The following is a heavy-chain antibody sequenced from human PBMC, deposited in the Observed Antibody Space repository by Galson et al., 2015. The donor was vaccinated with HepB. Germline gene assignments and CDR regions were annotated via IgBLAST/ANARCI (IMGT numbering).Heavy chain of an antibody. J-gene: IGHJ4*02. CDR1: GFTFSSYA. Sequence: SLRLSCAASGFTFSSYAMSWVRQAPGKGLEWVSAISGSGGSTYYADSVKGRFTISRDNSKNTLYLQMNSLRAEDTAVYYCAKDLGGRSSGWYNYFDYWGQGTLVTVSS. CDR2: ISGSGGST. CDR3: AKDLGGRSSGWYNYFDY. D-gene: IGHD6-19*01. V-gene: IGHV3-23*01.